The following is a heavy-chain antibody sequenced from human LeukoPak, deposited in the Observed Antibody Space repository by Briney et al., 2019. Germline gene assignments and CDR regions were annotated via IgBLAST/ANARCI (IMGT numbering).Heavy chain of an antibody. J-gene: IGHJ4*02. V-gene: IGHV3-9*01. D-gene: IGHD2/OR15-2a*01. CDR3: AKTDLQYCSSASCYSFDN. Sequence: GGSLRLSCAASGFTFDDYAMHWVRQAPGKGLEWVSGITWQSGTIGYADSVRGRFSISRDNPKSFLCLQMNSLRGEDTGFYYCAKTDLQYCSSASCYSFDNWGQGTLVTVSS. CDR1: GFTFDDYA. CDR2: ITWQSGTI.